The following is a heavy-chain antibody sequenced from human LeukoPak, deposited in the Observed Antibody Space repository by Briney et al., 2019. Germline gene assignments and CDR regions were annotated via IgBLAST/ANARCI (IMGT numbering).Heavy chain of an antibody. Sequence: SETLSLTCAVYGGSFSGYYWSWIRQPPGKGLEWIGEVNHSGSANYNPSLKSRVTISVDTSKNQFSLKLSSVTAADTAVYYCARGRRDTAMVTGPYYFDVWGQETLVTVSS. CDR2: VNHSGSA. V-gene: IGHV4-34*01. D-gene: IGHD5-18*01. CDR3: ARGRRDTAMVTGPYYFDV. CDR1: GGSFSGYY. J-gene: IGHJ4*02.